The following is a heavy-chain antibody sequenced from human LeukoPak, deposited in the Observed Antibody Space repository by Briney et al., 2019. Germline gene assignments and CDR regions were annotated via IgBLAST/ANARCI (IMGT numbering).Heavy chain of an antibody. CDR3: ARHSRYYYDSSGYYEGDAFDI. CDR1: GGSISSYY. Sequence: SETLSLTCTVSGGSISSYYWSWIRQPPGKGLEWIGYIDYSGSTNYNPSLKSRVTISVDTSKNQFSLKLSSVTAADTAVYYCARHSRYYYDSSGYYEGDAFDIWGQGTMVTVSS. D-gene: IGHD3-22*01. V-gene: IGHV4-59*08. CDR2: IDYSGST. J-gene: IGHJ3*02.